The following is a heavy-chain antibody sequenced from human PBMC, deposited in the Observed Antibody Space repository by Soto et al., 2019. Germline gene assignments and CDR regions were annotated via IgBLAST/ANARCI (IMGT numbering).Heavy chain of an antibody. Sequence: ERQLVESGGGLVQPGGSLRLSCTASEFTFSDYWMHWVRQAPGKGLVWVSRINYDGSSITYADSVKGRFTISRDNAKNTLYLQTDSLRAEDTAMYYCARGGEVTNVCFHWGQGTLVTVSS. D-gene: IGHD4-17*01. CDR3: ARGGEVTNVCFH. CDR2: INYDGSSI. J-gene: IGHJ4*02. CDR1: EFTFSDYW. V-gene: IGHV3-74*01.